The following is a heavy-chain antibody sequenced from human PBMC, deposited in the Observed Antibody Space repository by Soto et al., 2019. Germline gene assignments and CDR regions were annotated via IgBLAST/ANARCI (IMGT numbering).Heavy chain of an antibody. J-gene: IGHJ4*02. V-gene: IGHV4-30-2*01. Sequence: QLQLQESGSGLVKPSQTLSLTCAVSGGSISSGGYSWSWIRQPPGKGLEWIGYIYHSGSTYYNPSLTNRVTISLDRSKKQFSLKLSSVTAAETAVYYCAGGMTTVTTLDYWGQGTLVTVSS. CDR1: GGSISSGGYS. D-gene: IGHD4-17*01. CDR2: IYHSGST. CDR3: AGGMTTVTTLDY.